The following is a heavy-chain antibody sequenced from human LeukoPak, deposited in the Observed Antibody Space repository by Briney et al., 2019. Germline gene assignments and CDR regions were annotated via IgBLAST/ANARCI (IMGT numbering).Heavy chain of an antibody. CDR3: ATPPRGYSYGYFY. CDR2: IYYSGST. V-gene: IGHV4-59*01. D-gene: IGHD5-18*01. J-gene: IGHJ4*02. Sequence: SETLSLTCTVSGGSISSYYWSWIRQPPGKGLEWIGYIYYSGSTNYNPSLKSRVTISVDTSKNQFSLKLSSVTAADTAVYYCATPPRGYSYGYFYWGQGTLVTVSS. CDR1: GGSISSYY.